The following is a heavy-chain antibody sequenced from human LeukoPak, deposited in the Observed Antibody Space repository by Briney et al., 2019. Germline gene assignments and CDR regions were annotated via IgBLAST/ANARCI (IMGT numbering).Heavy chain of an antibody. CDR1: GSSFTTYW. Sequence: GESLKISCTGSGSSFTTYWIAWVRQEPRKGLEWMGIIYLGDSDTTYSPSFQGQVTISADKSINTAYLQWSSLKASDTAMYYCARLGAVYGSGDCWGQGTLVTVSS. J-gene: IGHJ4*02. D-gene: IGHD3-10*01. CDR3: ARLGAVYGSGDC. V-gene: IGHV5-51*01. CDR2: IYLGDSDT.